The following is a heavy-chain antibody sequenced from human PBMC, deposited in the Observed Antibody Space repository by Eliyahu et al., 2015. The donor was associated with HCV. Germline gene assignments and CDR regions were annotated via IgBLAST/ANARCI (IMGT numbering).Heavy chain of an antibody. CDR1: GFTFSSYD. CDR2: ISGSGGST. V-gene: IGHV3-23*01. J-gene: IGHJ6*02. Sequence: EAQLLESGGGLVQPGGSLRLSCAASGFTFSSYDMXWVRQARRGWSGFSGISGSGGSTYYADSVTGRFTISRDNSKNTLYLQMISLRAEDTAVYYCAKDSPVGDSYYQYYTMDVWGQGTTVTVSS. CDR3: AKDSPVGDSYYQYYTMDV.